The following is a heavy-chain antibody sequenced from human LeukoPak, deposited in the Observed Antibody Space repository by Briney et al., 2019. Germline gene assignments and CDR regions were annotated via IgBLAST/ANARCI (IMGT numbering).Heavy chain of an antibody. CDR3: AGYFNSHYRGEVSY. CDR1: GFTFSSYW. D-gene: IGHD3-10*01. V-gene: IGHV3-7*02. CDR2: IKQDGSEK. Sequence: PGGSLRLSCAASGFTFSSYWVSWVRQAPGKGLEWVANIKQDGSEKYYVDSVKGRFTISRDNAKNSLCLQMNSLRAEDTAAYYCAGYFNSHYRGEVSYWGQGTLVTVSS. J-gene: IGHJ4*02.